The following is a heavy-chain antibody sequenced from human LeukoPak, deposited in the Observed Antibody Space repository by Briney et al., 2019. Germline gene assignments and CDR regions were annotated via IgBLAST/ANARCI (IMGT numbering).Heavy chain of an antibody. CDR3: ARVGSGIAAAGKPDY. CDR1: GGSISIYY. J-gene: IGHJ4*02. Sequence: TPETLSLTCTLSGGSISIYYWSWIRQPPGKGLEWVWYIYTSGRTNYNASIKSRVNISVDTSKNQFYMKLSSVTAADTAVYYCARVGSGIAAAGKPDYWGQGTLVTVSS. D-gene: IGHD6-13*01. V-gene: IGHV4-4*09. CDR2: IYTSGRT.